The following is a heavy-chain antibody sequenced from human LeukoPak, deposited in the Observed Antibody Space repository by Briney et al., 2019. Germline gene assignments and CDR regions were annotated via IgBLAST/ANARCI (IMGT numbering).Heavy chain of an antibody. CDR3: ARVGYSGYYLGAIDYYYGMDV. V-gene: IGHV4-59*01. CDR1: GGSISSYY. D-gene: IGHD5-12*01. Sequence: KPSETLSLTCIVSGGSISSYYWSWIRQPPGKGLEWIGYIYFSGNTNYSPSLKSRLTISVDTAKNQFSLKLSSVTAADTATYYCARVGYSGYYLGAIDYYYGMDVWGQGTTVTVSS. J-gene: IGHJ6*02. CDR2: IYFSGNT.